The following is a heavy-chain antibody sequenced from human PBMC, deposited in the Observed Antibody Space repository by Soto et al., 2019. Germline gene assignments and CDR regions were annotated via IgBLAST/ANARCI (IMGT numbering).Heavy chain of an antibody. V-gene: IGHV4-34*01. Sequence: SETLSLTCAVYGGSFSGYYWSWIRQPPGKGLEWIGEINHSGSTNYNPSLKSRVTISVDTSKNQFSLKLSSVTAADTAVYYCGRGYCRSTVCYGGSYYYSYLAVWGKGTTAPVS. J-gene: IGHJ6*03. D-gene: IGHD2-2*01. CDR2: INHSGST. CDR3: GRGYCRSTVCYGGSYYYSYLAV. CDR1: GGSFSGYY.